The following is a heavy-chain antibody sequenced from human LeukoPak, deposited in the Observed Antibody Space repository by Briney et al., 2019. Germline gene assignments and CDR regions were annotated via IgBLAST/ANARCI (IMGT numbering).Heavy chain of an antibody. CDR2: ISYDGSNK. Sequence: PGRSLRLSCAASGFTFSSYGMHWVRQAPGKGLEWVAVISYDGSNKYYADSVKGRFTISRDNSRNALYLQMNSLRPEDTAVYYCAKDAAIAAAGYYFDYWGQGTLVTVSS. J-gene: IGHJ4*02. V-gene: IGHV3-30*18. CDR1: GFTFSSYG. CDR3: AKDAAIAAAGYYFDY. D-gene: IGHD6-13*01.